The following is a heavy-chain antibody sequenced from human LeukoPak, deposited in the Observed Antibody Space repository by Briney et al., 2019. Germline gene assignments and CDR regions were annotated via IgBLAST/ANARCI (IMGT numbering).Heavy chain of an antibody. CDR1: GFTFSSYW. CDR3: ARGFRVVTANNYYYYYYMDV. V-gene: IGHV3-74*01. D-gene: IGHD2-21*02. Sequence: GGSLRLSCGASGFTFSSYWVHWVRQAPGKGLVWVSGINTDGRSTTYADSVKGRFTISRDNAKNSLYLQMNSLRAEDTALYYCARGFRVVTANNYYYYYYMDVWGKGTTVTISS. CDR2: INTDGRST. J-gene: IGHJ6*03.